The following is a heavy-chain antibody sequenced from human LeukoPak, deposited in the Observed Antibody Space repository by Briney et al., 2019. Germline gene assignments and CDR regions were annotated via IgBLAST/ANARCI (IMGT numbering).Heavy chain of an antibody. CDR1: GGSISRYY. J-gene: IGHJ6*03. CDR2: IYYSGYT. D-gene: IGHD3-16*01. V-gene: IGHV4-59*01. Sequence: SETLSLTCTVSGGSISRYYWSWIRQPPGKGLEWIGDIYYSGYTNYNPSLKSRVTISVDTSKNQFSLKLRSVTAADTAVYYCARETSQKGAHYMDVWGKGTTVTISS. CDR3: ARETSQKGAHYMDV.